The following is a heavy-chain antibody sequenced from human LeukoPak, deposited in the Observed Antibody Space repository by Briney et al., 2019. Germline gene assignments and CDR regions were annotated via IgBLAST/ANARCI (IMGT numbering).Heavy chain of an antibody. Sequence: SETLSLTCTVSGGSISSYYWSWIRQPPGKGLEWMGCFYYSGSTNYNPSLKSRVTISVDTSKNQFSLRLSSVTAADTAVYYCARGRLSDYWGQGTMVTVSS. CDR1: GGSISSYY. V-gene: IGHV4-59*01. CDR3: ARGRLSDY. J-gene: IGHJ4*02. CDR2: FYYSGST.